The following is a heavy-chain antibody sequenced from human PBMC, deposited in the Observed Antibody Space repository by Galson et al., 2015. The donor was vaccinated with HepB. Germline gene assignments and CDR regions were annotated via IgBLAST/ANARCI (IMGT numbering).Heavy chain of an antibody. CDR1: GGTFSSYT. V-gene: IGHV1-69*04. Sequence: SVKVSCKASGGTFSSYTISWVRQAPGQGLEWMGRIIPILGIANYAQKFQGRVTITADKSTSTACMELSSLRSEDTAVYYCARDPWSKSREPIYYYYYGMDVWGQGTTVTVSS. CDR2: IIPILGIA. D-gene: IGHD1-26*01. CDR3: ARDPWSKSREPIYYYYYGMDV. J-gene: IGHJ6*02.